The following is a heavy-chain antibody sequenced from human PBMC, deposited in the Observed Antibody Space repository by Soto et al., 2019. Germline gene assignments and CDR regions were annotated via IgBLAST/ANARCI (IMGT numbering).Heavy chain of an antibody. Sequence: XGSLILSCPASGVTLSSYAMSWVRQAPGKGLEWVSAISGSGGSTYYADSVKGRFTTSRDNSKNTLYLQMNSLRAEDTAVYYCATPPQYYDSSGYPFDPWGQGTLVTVSS. CDR3: ATPPQYYDSSGYPFDP. CDR1: GVTLSSYA. V-gene: IGHV3-23*01. D-gene: IGHD3-22*01. J-gene: IGHJ5*02. CDR2: ISGSGGST.